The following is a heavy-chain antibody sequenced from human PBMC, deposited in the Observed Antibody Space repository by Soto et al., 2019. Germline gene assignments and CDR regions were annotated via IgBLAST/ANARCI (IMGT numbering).Heavy chain of an antibody. CDR2: MNPYTGET. CDR3: VRQAGGASTPGDDY. Sequence: QVQLVQSGAEVRKPGASVRVSCKASGYTFDAFDIHWVRQATGQGLELMGWMNPYTGETAYTQTFRGRVSMTRDTSVSTAYMELTSLTSEDSAIYFCVRQAGGASTPGDDYWGQETLVTVSS. V-gene: IGHV1-8*01. J-gene: IGHJ4*02. CDR1: GYTFDAFD. D-gene: IGHD2-15*01.